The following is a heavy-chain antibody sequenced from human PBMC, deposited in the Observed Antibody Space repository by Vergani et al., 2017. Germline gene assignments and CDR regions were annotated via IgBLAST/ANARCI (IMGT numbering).Heavy chain of an antibody. CDR1: DSSIMTNPY. J-gene: IGHJ6*02. CDR2: IHHSGDT. Sequence: QVQLQESGPGLVKPSETLSLTCDVSDSSIMTNPYWGWFRQSPGKGLEWIGCIHHSGDTHYNSSLKSRVSISIVSSSKFSLSLTSVTAADTAIYYCARHRGSWGFFPSSYFYGMDFWGHGTTVTVSS. CDR3: ARHRGSWGFFPSSYFYGMDF. V-gene: IGHV4-38-2*01. D-gene: IGHD3-10*01.